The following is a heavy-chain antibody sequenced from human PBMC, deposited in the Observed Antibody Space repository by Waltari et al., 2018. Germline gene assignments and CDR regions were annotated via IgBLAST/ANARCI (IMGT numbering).Heavy chain of an antibody. D-gene: IGHD6-19*01. CDR3: ARVYSSGWYDAFDI. Sequence: EVQLVESGGGLVKPGGSLRLSCAASGFTFSSYSMNWVRQAPGKGLEWVSSIRSSSSYIYYADSVKGRFTISRDNAKNSLYLQMNSLRAEDTAVYYCARVYSSGWYDAFDIWGQGTMVTVSS. CDR1: GFTFSSYS. V-gene: IGHV3-21*01. CDR2: IRSSSSYI. J-gene: IGHJ3*02.